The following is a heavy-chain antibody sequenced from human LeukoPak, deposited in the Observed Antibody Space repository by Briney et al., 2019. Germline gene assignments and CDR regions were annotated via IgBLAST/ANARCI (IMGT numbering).Heavy chain of an antibody. J-gene: IGHJ4*02. CDR3: ARVTGYPYYFDY. Sequence: GGSLRLSCAASGFTLSSYGMHWVRQAPGKGLEWVAVIWYDGSNKYYADSVKGRFTISRDNSKNTLYLQMNSLRAEDTAMYYCARVTGYPYYFDYWGQGTLVTVSS. V-gene: IGHV3-33*01. D-gene: IGHD3-9*01. CDR2: IWYDGSNK. CDR1: GFTLSSYG.